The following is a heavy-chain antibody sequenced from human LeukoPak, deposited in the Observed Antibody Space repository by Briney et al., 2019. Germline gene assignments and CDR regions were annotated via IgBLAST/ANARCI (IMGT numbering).Heavy chain of an antibody. V-gene: IGHV3-23*01. D-gene: IGHD2-21*02. CDR1: GFTFSSYA. J-gene: IGHJ3*02. CDR3: ARDREVVTAIPHGAFDI. CDR2: ISGSGGST. Sequence: GGSLRLSCAASGFTFSSYAMSWVRQAPGKGLEWVSAISGSGGSTYYADSVKGRFTISRDNSKNTLYLQMNSLRAEDTAVYYCARDREVVTAIPHGAFDIWGQGTMVTVSS.